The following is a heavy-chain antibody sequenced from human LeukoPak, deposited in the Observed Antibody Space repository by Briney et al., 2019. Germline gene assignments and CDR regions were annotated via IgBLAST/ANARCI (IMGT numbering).Heavy chain of an antibody. J-gene: IGHJ6*03. Sequence: SETLSLTCTVSGGSISSSSYYWGWIRQPPGKGLEWIGSIYYSGSTYYNPSLKSRVTISVDTSKNQFSLKLSSVTAADTAVYYCAKGGATTVYCYYMDVWGKGTTVTVSS. V-gene: IGHV4-39*01. CDR2: IYYSGST. D-gene: IGHD1-26*01. CDR3: AKGGATTVYCYYMDV. CDR1: GGSISSSSYY.